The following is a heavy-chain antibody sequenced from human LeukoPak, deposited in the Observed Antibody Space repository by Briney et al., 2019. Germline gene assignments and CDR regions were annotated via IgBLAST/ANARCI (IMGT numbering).Heavy chain of an antibody. CDR3: ARGMDGIFGLRYNFDP. D-gene: IGHD3/OR15-3a*01. CDR1: GDSISSGDYY. V-gene: IGHV4-61*08. CDR2: IYYSGST. Sequence: SETLSLTCTVSGDSISSGDYYWSWIRQPPGKGLEWIGYIYYSGSTNYNPSLKSRVTISVDTSKNQFSLKLSSVTAADTAVYYCARGMDGIFGLRYNFDPWGQGTLVTVSS. J-gene: IGHJ5*02.